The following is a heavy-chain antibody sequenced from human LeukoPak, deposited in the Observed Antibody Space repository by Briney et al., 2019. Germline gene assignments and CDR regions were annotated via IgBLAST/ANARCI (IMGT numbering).Heavy chain of an antibody. CDR1: GFTFSSYS. J-gene: IGHJ6*02. V-gene: IGHV3-21*01. D-gene: IGHD3-22*01. CDR3: ARDLVTMIVVVDYGMDV. CDR2: ISSSSSYI. Sequence: GGSLRLSCAASGFTFSSYSMNWVRQAPGKGLEWVSSISSSSSYIYYADSVKGRFTISRDNAKNSLYLQMNSLRAEDTAVYYCARDLVTMIVVVDYGMDVWGQGTTVTVSS.